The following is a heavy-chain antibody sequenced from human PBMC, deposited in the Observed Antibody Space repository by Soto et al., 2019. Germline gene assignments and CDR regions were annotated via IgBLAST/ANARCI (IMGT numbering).Heavy chain of an antibody. D-gene: IGHD1-1*01. J-gene: IGHJ5*02. CDR2: ISAYNGNT. V-gene: IGHV1-18*01. CDR1: GYTFTSYG. Sequence: SVKGSCEASGYTFTSYGIIWVRRAPGQGLEWMGWISAYNGNTNYAQKLQGRVTMTTDTSTSTAYMELRSLRSDDTAVYYCARDRGGNDASSWFDPWGQGTLVTVSS. CDR3: ARDRGGNDASSWFDP.